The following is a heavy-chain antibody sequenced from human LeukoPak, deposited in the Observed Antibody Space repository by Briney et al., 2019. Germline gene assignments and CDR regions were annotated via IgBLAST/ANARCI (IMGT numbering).Heavy chain of an antibody. Sequence: GESLKISCKASGYTFTGYYMHWVRQAPGQGLEWMGWINPNSGGTNYAQKFQGWVTMTRDTSISTAYMELSRLRSDDTAVYYCARGDTAMVNDFDYWGQGTLVTVSS. D-gene: IGHD5-18*01. CDR2: INPNSGGT. CDR3: ARGDTAMVNDFDY. V-gene: IGHV1-2*04. CDR1: GYTFTGYY. J-gene: IGHJ4*02.